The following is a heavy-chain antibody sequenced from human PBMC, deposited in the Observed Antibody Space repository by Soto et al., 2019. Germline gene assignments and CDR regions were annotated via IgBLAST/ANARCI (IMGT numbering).Heavy chain of an antibody. V-gene: IGHV1-8*01. D-gene: IGHD6-19*01. CDR1: GYTFTSYD. CDR3: ARGRRPSAVAGQYNWFDR. Sequence: QVQLVQSGAEVKKPGASVKVSCKASGYTFTSYDINWVRQATGQGLEWMGWMNPNSGNTGYAQKFQGRVTMTRNTSTSTAYMELSSLRSEDTAVYYCARGRRPSAVAGQYNWFDRWGQGTLVTVSS. CDR2: MNPNSGNT. J-gene: IGHJ5*02.